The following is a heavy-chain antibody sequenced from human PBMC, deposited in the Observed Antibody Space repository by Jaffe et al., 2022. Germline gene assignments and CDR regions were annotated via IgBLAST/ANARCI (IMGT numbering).Heavy chain of an antibody. J-gene: IGHJ4*02. CDR2: IYHSGST. D-gene: IGHD6-19*01. Sequence: QVQLQESGPGLVKPSETLSLTCAVSGYSISSGYYWGWIRQPPGKGLEWIGSIYHSGSTYYNPSLKSRVTISVDTSKNQFSLKLSSVTAADTAVYYCAREYGAGYSSGWYSGSWINWGQGTLVTVSS. CDR1: GYSISSGYY. CDR3: AREYGAGYSSGWYSGSWIN. V-gene: IGHV4-38-2*02.